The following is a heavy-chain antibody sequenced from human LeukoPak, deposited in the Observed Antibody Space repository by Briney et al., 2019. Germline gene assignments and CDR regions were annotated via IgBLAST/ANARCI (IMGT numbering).Heavy chain of an antibody. D-gene: IGHD1-26*01. CDR3: ARSGSYSFDY. Sequence: KPSETLSLTCAVYGGSFSGYYWSWIRQPPGKGLEWIGEINHSGSTNYNPSLKSRVTTSVDTSKNQFSLKLSSVTAADTAVYYCARSGSYSFDYWGQGTLVTVSS. CDR2: INHSGST. CDR1: GGSFSGYY. V-gene: IGHV4-34*01. J-gene: IGHJ4*02.